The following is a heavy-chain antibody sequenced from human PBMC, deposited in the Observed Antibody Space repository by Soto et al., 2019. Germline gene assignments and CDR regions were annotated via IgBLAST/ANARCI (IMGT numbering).Heavy chain of an antibody. CDR1: GGSITSSNW. Sequence: QVQLQESGPGLVKPSGTLSLTCAVSGGSITSSNWWSWVRQPPGKGLEWVGEIYHSGNTNYNPSLKSRVTISLDKSKNQFSLKLSSVTAADTAMYYCSSTYFFDSIGYRDAFDIWGQGTMVTVSS. D-gene: IGHD3-22*01. CDR3: SSTYFFDSIGYRDAFDI. V-gene: IGHV4-4*02. CDR2: IYHSGNT. J-gene: IGHJ3*02.